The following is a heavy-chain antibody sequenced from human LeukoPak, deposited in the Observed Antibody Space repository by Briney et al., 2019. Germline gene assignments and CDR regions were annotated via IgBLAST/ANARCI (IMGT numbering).Heavy chain of an antibody. CDR3: ARDPRVDILTGYYMVDWFDP. D-gene: IGHD3-9*01. V-gene: IGHV4-39*07. CDR2: ISYSGST. J-gene: IGHJ5*02. Sequence: PSETLSLTCSVSGASISSSGCYWGWIRQPPGKGLEWIATISYSGSTYYNPSLKSRVSISIDTSKNHFSLKLSSVTAADTAVYYCARDPRVDILTGYYMVDWFDPWGQGTLVTVSS. CDR1: GASISSSGCY.